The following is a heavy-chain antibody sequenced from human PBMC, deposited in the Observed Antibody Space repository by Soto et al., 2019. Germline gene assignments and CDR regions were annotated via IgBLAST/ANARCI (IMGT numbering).Heavy chain of an antibody. CDR3: AKGRGGSGSLTPRVDF. V-gene: IGHV3-23*01. CDR2: ISGGGDTT. Sequence: EVQLLESGGGLVQPGGSLRLSCAASGFTFNNYAMTWVRQAPGKGLEWVSAISGGGDTTSYADSVKGRLTVPRDGSKNTLYLQMSSLRADDTALYYCAKGRGGSGSLTPRVDFWGQGTLVTVSS. CDR1: GFTFNNYA. J-gene: IGHJ4*02. D-gene: IGHD3-10*01.